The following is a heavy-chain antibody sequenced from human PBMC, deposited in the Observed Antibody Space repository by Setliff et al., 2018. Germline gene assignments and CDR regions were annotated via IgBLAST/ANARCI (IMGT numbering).Heavy chain of an antibody. J-gene: IGHJ4*02. CDR1: GFTFRNYG. V-gene: IGHV3-33*03. CDR2: IWYDGSQK. Sequence: PGGSLRLSCAASGFTFRNYGMHWVRQAPGKGLEWVAVIWYDGSQKYHADSVKGRFTVSRDNSKNTLYLQMNSLRAEDTAVYYCAKDPGDSSGSFGYWGQGTPVTVSS. D-gene: IGHD3-22*01. CDR3: AKDPGDSSGSFGY.